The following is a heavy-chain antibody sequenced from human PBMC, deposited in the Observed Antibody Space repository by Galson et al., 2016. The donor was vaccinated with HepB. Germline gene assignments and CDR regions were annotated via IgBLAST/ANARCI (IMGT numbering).Heavy chain of an antibody. Sequence: SLRLSCAASGFSFSSYAMHWVRQAPGKGLEWVALISYDGGYSSYADSVKGRFTISRDNSKNTLYLQMNSLRDEDTAVYYCAKVPSMVRGFWGQGTMGTVSS. CDR3: AKVPSMVRGF. CDR1: GFSFSSYA. J-gene: IGHJ3*01. V-gene: IGHV3-30*18. D-gene: IGHD3-10*01. CDR2: ISYDGGYS.